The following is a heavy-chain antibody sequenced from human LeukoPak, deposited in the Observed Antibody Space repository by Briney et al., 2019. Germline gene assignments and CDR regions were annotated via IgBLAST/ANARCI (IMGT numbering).Heavy chain of an antibody. CDR3: AKDHKTPSSGSFDI. CDR2: ISGSGGDT. Sequence: GGSLRLSCAASGFTFNSYAMIWVRQAPGKGLEWVSGISGSGGDTHYAESVKGRFTISRDNSKNTLYLQMNSLRAEDTAVYYCAKDHKTPSSGSFDIWGQGTMVTVSS. V-gene: IGHV3-23*01. J-gene: IGHJ3*02. D-gene: IGHD6-19*01. CDR1: GFTFNSYA.